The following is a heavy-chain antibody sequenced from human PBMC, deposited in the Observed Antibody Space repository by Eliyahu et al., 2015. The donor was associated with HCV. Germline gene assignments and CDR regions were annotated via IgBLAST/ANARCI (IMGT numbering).Heavy chain of an antibody. D-gene: IGHD4-11*01. CDR2: ISSSGEIT. V-gene: IGHV3-23*01. J-gene: IGHJ4*02. CDR3: AKDRGDYRNFFDY. Sequence: EVHLLESGGGLIXPGGSLRLSCAASAFTFNSFAMAWVRQAPGKGLXWVSLISSSGEITHYADSVKGRFTVSRDNSKNTLYLQMSGLRADDTAVYYCAKDRGDYRNFFDYWGQGTLVTVSS. CDR1: AFTFNSFA.